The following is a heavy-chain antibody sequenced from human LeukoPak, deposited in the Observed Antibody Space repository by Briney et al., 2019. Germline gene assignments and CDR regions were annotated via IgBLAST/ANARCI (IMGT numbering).Heavy chain of an antibody. CDR1: GDSISSGDYY. CDR3: ARASYCSGGSCYSGGYC. Sequence: SQTLSLTCTVSGDSISSGDYYWSWIRQPPGKGLEWIGYIYFSGSTYYSPSLKSRVTISADTSKNQFSLKPSSVTAADTAVYYCARASYCSGGSCYSGGYCWGQGSLVTVSS. CDR2: IYFSGST. J-gene: IGHJ4*02. V-gene: IGHV4-30-4*01. D-gene: IGHD2-15*01.